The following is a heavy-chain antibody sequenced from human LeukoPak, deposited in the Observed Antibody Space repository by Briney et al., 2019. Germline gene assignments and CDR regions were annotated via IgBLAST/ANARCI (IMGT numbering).Heavy chain of an antibody. Sequence: PGGSLRLSCAASGFTVSSNYMGWVRQAPGKGLEWVSVIYSGGSTYYADSVKGRFTISRDNSKNTLYLQMNSLRAEDTAVYYCAREEGIAAAGDAFDIWGQGTMVTVSS. D-gene: IGHD6-13*01. CDR3: AREEGIAAAGDAFDI. CDR1: GFTVSSNY. CDR2: IYSGGST. V-gene: IGHV3-53*01. J-gene: IGHJ3*02.